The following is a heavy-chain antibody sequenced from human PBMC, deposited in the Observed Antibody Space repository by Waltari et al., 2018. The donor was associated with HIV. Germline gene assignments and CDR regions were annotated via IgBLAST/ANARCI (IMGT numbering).Heavy chain of an antibody. J-gene: IGHJ4*02. Sequence: EVLLVESGGGLGKPGGSLRLSCAASGFTFSDPWMSWVRQAPGKGLEWVGRIKSNTDGGTTDYAAPVRGRFTISRDDSKTTLYLEMNSLKTEDTAVYYCTTVGGGTRDYWGQGTLITVSS. D-gene: IGHD3-16*01. V-gene: IGHV3-15*01. CDR1: GFTFSDPW. CDR3: TTVGGGTRDY. CDR2: IKSNTDGGTT.